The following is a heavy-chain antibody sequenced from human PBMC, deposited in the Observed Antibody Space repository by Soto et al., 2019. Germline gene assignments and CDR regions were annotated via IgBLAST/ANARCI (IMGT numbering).Heavy chain of an antibody. Sequence: QVQLVQSGAEVKKPGASVKVSCKASGYTFTSYGISWVRQAPGQGLEWMGWISAYNGNTNYAQKLQGRVTMTTDTSTSTAYMERRSLSSDETAVYYWARDVTPSSGYYYVGRFGYWGQGTLVTVSS. CDR2: ISAYNGNT. CDR1: GYTFTSYG. J-gene: IGHJ4*02. V-gene: IGHV1-18*04. CDR3: ARDVTPSSGYYYVGRFGY. D-gene: IGHD3-22*01.